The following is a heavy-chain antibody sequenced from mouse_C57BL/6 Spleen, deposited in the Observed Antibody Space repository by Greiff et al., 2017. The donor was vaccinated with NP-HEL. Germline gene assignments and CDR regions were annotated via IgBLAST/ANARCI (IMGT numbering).Heavy chain of an antibody. CDR3: ARYYDYEGYYAMDY. CDR2: IYPGSGST. Sequence: VQLQQPGAELVKPGASVKMSCKASGYTFTSYWITWVKQRPGQGLEWIGDIYPGSGSTNYNEKFKSKATLTVDTSSGTAYMQLSSLTSEDSAVDYCARYYDYEGYYAMDYWGQGTSVTVSS. V-gene: IGHV1-55*01. D-gene: IGHD2-4*01. J-gene: IGHJ4*01. CDR1: GYTFTSYW.